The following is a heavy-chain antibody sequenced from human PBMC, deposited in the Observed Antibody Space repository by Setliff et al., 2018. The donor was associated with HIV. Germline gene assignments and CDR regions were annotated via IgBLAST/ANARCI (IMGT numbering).Heavy chain of an antibody. Sequence: ASVKVSCKTSGYIFIRYYIFWVRQAPGQGLEWMGNINPRTGVTRYAEKFQGRVTMTRDTSISTIYMELSRLRSDDTAVYYCARDVRDGFEEWFSTLDDGMDVWGQGTTVTVS. D-gene: IGHD3-3*01. CDR2: INPRTGVT. CDR1: GYIFIRYY. J-gene: IGHJ6*02. CDR3: ARDVRDGFEEWFSTLDDGMDV. V-gene: IGHV1-2*02.